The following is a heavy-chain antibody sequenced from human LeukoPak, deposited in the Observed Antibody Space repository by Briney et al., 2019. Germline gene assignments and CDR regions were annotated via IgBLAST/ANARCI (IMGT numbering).Heavy chain of an antibody. V-gene: IGHV3-48*02. J-gene: IGHJ4*02. D-gene: IGHD1-26*01. CDR3: ARGELPHFDF. CDR1: GFTFSTYW. CDR2: ISSSSSTR. Sequence: PGGSLRLSCVASGFTFSTYWMHWVRQAPGKGLEWVSYISSSSSTRYYADSVKGRFTISRDNAKNSLYLQMNSLRDEDTAVYYCARGELPHFDFWGQGTLVSVSS.